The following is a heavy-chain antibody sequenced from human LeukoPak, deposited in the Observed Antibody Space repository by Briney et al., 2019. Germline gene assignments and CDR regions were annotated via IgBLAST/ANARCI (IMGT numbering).Heavy chain of an antibody. V-gene: IGHV3-7*01. CDR1: GFTFSTYW. CDR3: ARDQGAAGDY. J-gene: IGHJ4*02. Sequence: GGSLRLSCAASGFTFSTYWMTWVRQAPGKGLEWVANIKQDGSGNYYVDSVKGRFTISRDNAKNSLYLQMNSLRADDTAVYYCARDQGAAGDYWGQGTLVTVSS. CDR2: IKQDGSGN. D-gene: IGHD6-13*01.